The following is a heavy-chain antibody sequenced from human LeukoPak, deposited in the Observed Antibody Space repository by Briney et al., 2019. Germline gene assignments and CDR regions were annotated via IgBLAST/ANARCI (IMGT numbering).Heavy chain of an antibody. CDR1: GFTFTTYG. Sequence: PGGSLRLSCEASGFTFTTYGMHWVRQVPGKGLEWVAFIRYDGSDKYYVDSVKGRFTISRDNARSTLYLQMNSLRAEDTAIYYCAKVRQWPYWYFDLWGRGTLVTVSS. CDR3: AKVRQWPYWYFDL. J-gene: IGHJ2*01. CDR2: IRYDGSDK. V-gene: IGHV3-30*02. D-gene: IGHD6-19*01.